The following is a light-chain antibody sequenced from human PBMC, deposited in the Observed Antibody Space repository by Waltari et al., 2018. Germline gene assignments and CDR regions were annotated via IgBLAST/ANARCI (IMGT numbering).Light chain of an antibody. Sequence: QSVLTQPPSVSEAPRQRVTISCSGSSSNIGNNAVNWYQQLPGKAPKLLIYYDDLLPSGVSDRFSGSKSGTSASLAISGLQSEDGADYYCAAWDDSLSGPVFGGGTKLTVL. CDR1: SSNIGNNA. V-gene: IGLV1-36*01. J-gene: IGLJ2*01. CDR2: YDD. CDR3: AAWDDSLSGPV.